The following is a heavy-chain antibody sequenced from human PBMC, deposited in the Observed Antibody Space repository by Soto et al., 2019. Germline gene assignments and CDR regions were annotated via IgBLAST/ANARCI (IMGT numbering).Heavy chain of an antibody. J-gene: IGHJ5*02. Sequence: GGSLRLSCAASGFTFSDYYMSWIRQAPGKGLEWVSYISSSSSNTNYAQKLQGRVTMITDTSTSTAYMELRSLRSDDTAVYYCARAPRSSWYAPWGQGTLVTVSS. V-gene: IGHV3-11*05. CDR3: ARAPRSSWYAP. D-gene: IGHD6-13*01. CDR2: ISSSSSNT. CDR1: GFTFSDYY.